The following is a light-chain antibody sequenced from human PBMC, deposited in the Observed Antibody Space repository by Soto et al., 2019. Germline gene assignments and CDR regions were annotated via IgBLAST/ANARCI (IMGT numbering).Light chain of an antibody. Sequence: QLVLTQSPSASASLGASVKLTCTLSSGHSSYAIAWHQQQPEKGPRYLMKLNSDGSHCKGDGIPDRFSGSSSGAERYITISGLQSEDEADYYCQTWGTGIHVFGTGTEVTVL. J-gene: IGLJ1*01. CDR3: QTWGTGIHV. CDR2: LNSDGSH. V-gene: IGLV4-69*01. CDR1: SGHSSYA.